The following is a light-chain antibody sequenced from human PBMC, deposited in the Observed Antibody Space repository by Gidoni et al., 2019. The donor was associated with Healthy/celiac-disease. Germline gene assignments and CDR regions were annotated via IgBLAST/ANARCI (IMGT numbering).Light chain of an antibody. CDR1: QSLLHSNGYNY. CDR2: LGS. V-gene: IGKV2-28*01. CDR3: MQALQTPIT. Sequence: DSVMTQSPLSLPVTTGEPAYISCRYSQSLLHSNGYNYLYWYLQKPGQSPQLLIYLGSNRASGVPDRFSGSGSGTDFTLKISRVEAEDVGVYYCMQALQTPITFGQETRLEIK. J-gene: IGKJ5*01.